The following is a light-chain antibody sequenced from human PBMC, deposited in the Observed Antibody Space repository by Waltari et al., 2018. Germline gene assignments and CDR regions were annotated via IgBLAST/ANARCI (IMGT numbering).Light chain of an antibody. CDR2: DAS. CDR1: QSIDNY. J-gene: IGKJ5*01. Sequence: EIVLTQSPATLSLSPGERATLSCRACQSIDNYLAWYQQKPGQAPRLLIYDASYGATGIPVRCSGSGSGTDFTITISSLEPEDFAVYYCQQRANWPITFGQGTRLEIK. CDR3: QQRANWPIT. V-gene: IGKV3-11*01.